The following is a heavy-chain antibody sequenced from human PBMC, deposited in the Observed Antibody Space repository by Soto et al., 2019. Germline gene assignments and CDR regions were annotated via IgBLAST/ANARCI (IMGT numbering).Heavy chain of an antibody. D-gene: IGHD2-8*01. CDR3: TTVNPRGVFVVPFDY. J-gene: IGHJ4*02. Sequence: PSETLSLTCAVSGGSISSGGYSWSWIRQPPGKGLERIGYIYHSGSTYYNPSLKSRVTISVDRSKNQFSLKLSSVTAADTAVYYCTTVNPRGVFVVPFDYWGQGTLVTVSS. CDR2: IYHSGST. CDR1: GGSISSGGYS. V-gene: IGHV4-30-2*01.